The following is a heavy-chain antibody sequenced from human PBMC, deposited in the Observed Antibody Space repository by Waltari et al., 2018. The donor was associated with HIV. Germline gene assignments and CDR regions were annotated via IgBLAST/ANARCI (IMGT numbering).Heavy chain of an antibody. D-gene: IGHD5-12*01. Sequence: QVQLVQSGAEVKKPGSSVKVSCKASGGTFSSYAISWVRQAPGQGLEWMGRIIPILGIANDAQKFQGRVTITADKSTSTAYMELSSLRSEDTAVYYCARGEGATILNFGANWGQGTLVTVSS. V-gene: IGHV1-69*04. J-gene: IGHJ4*02. CDR3: ARGEGATILNFGAN. CDR1: GGTFSSYA. CDR2: IIPILGIA.